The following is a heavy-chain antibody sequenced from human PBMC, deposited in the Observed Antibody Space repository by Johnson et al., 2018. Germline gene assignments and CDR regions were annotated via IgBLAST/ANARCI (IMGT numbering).Heavy chain of an antibody. CDR2: MNPNSGNT. J-gene: IGHJ4*02. V-gene: IGHV1-8*01. CDR3: ATYRSGCGYFYY. Sequence: VQLVESGAEVKKPGASMKVSCKASGYTFTSYDINWVRQATGQGLEWMGWMNPNSGNTGYAQNFQGRVTMTRNTSISTAYMELINLTSEDTAVYYCATYRSGCGYFYYWGQGTLVTVSS. D-gene: IGHD2-15*01. CDR1: GYTFTSYD.